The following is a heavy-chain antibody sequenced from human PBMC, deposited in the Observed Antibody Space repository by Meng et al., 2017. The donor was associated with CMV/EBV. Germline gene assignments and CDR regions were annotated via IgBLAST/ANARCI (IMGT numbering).Heavy chain of an antibody. CDR2: INWNGGRT. V-gene: IGHV3-20*01. CDR1: GFTFDDYG. Sequence: GESLKISCAASGFTFDDYGMSWVRQAPGKGLEWVSGINWNGGRTGYADSVKGRFTISRDNAKNSLYLQMNSLRAEDTALYHCARDSVPAATVALKVCAFDIWGQGTMVTVSS. J-gene: IGHJ3*02. D-gene: IGHD2-2*01. CDR3: ARDSVPAATVALKVCAFDI.